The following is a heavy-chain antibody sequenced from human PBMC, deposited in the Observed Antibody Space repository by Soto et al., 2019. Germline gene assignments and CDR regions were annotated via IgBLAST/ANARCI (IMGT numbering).Heavy chain of an antibody. Sequence: GGSLRLSCAASGFTFSDYYMSWIRRAPGKGLEWVSYISSSGSTIYYADSVKGRFTIPRDNAKNSLYLQMNSLRAEDTAVCYCARDTSLPEIVVQAAIGGEYFDYWGQGTLVTVSS. D-gene: IGHD2-2*02. V-gene: IGHV3-11*01. CDR3: ARDTSLPEIVVQAAIGGEYFDY. CDR1: GFTFSDYY. CDR2: ISSSGSTI. J-gene: IGHJ4*02.